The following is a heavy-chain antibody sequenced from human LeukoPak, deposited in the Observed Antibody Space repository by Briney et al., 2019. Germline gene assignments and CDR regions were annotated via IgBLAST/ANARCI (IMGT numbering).Heavy chain of an antibody. CDR2: FDRGRDGK. D-gene: IGHD2-15*01. V-gene: IGHV3-11*05. Sequence: PGGSLRLSCAGSGFRFSDYYMAWIRQTPGKGLQRVSFFDRGRDGKAHADSVQGRFTFSRDNDKNSLYLLLNSLRAEDTAVYYCAREVGSSRAFDIWGQGTMVTVSS. CDR3: AREVGSSRAFDI. CDR1: GFRFSDYY. J-gene: IGHJ3*02.